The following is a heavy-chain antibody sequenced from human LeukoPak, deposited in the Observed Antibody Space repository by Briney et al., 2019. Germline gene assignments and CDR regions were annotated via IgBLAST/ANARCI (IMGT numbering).Heavy chain of an antibody. CDR2: ISTSGIT. J-gene: IGHJ4*02. CDR3: AGGPDYSNYVDY. CDR1: GGSISSGSYY. Sequence: SSETLSLTCTVSGGSISSGSYYWHWIRQPAGKGLEWIGRISTSGITKYNPSLKSRVTIPVDTSKNQFSLKLSSVTAVATSVYYCAGGPDYSNYVDYWGQGTLVTVSS. V-gene: IGHV4-61*02. D-gene: IGHD4-11*01.